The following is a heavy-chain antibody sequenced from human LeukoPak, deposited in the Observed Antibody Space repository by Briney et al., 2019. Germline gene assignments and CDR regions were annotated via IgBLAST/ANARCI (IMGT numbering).Heavy chain of an antibody. CDR2: INPSGDSP. Sequence: GASVKVSCKASGYXFINYYMHWVRQAPGQGLEWMGIINPSGDSPSYAQKFQGRVTMTRDTSTNTVYMELSSLRSEDTAVYYCARDRLLGDGYNDYFDYWGQGTLVTVSS. V-gene: IGHV1-46*01. D-gene: IGHD5-24*01. CDR3: ARDRLLGDGYNDYFDY. CDR1: GYXFINYY. J-gene: IGHJ4*02.